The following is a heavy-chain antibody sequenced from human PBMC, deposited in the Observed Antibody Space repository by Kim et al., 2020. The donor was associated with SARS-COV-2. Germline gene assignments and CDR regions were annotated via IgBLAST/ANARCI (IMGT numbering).Heavy chain of an antibody. Sequence: FYADPVMGRFTVSRDNSKNTVYLQMNSLRAEDTAVYFCAKDLRLGRGFDYWGQGTLVTVSS. CDR3: AKDLRLGRGFDY. D-gene: IGHD3-10*01. J-gene: IGHJ4*02. V-gene: IGHV3-23*01.